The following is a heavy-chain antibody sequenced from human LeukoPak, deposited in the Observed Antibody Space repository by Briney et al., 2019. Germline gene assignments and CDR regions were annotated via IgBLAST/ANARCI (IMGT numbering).Heavy chain of an antibody. D-gene: IGHD6-19*01. CDR3: AKPSSRQWLVRVLFDY. CDR1: GFTFSSYA. V-gene: IGHV3-23*01. J-gene: IGHJ4*02. Sequence: GGSLRLSCAASGFTFSSYAMSWVRQAPGKGLEWASAISGSGGSTYYADSVKGRFTISRDNSKNTLYLQMNSLRAEDTAVYYCAKPSSRQWLVRVLFDYWGQGTLVTVSS. CDR2: ISGSGGST.